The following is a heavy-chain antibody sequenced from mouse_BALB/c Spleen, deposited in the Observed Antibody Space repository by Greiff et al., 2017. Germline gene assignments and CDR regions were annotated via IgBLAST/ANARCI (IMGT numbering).Heavy chain of an antibody. CDR1: GDSITSGC. V-gene: IGHV3-8*02. CDR3: AREGITTVVDY. Sequence: EVQLQQSGPGLVKPSQTLSLTCSVTGDSITSGCWHWIRKFPGNKLEYMGYISYSGSTYYNPSLKSRISITRDTSKNQYYLQLNTVTTEDTATYYCAREGITTVVDYWGQGTTLTVSS. J-gene: IGHJ2*01. CDR2: ISYSGST. D-gene: IGHD1-1*01.